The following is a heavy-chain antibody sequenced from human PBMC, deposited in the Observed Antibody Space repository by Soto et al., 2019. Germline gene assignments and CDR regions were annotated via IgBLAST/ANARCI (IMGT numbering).Heavy chain of an antibody. CDR2: ISGDGYNT. CDR3: ARDVGCFKALFDY. J-gene: IGHJ4*02. V-gene: IGHV3-23*01. CDR1: GFTFSEYG. Sequence: PGGSLRLSCAASGFTFSEYGMGWVRQTPGKWLELVSTISGDGYNTHYPVSVAGRFTISRDNSKNTLYLQMNSLRAEDTARYYCARDVGCFKALFDYWGQGTQVTVSS. D-gene: IGHD2-15*01.